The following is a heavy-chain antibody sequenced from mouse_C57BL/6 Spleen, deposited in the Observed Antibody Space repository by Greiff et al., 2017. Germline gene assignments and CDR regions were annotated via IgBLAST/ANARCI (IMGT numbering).Heavy chain of an antibody. Sequence: EVQLQQSGPELVKPGASVKIPCKASGYTFTDYNMDWVKQSHGKSLEWIGDINPNNGGTIYNQKFKGKATLTVDKSSSTAYMELRSLTSEDTAVYYCARARYGWLRQAMDYWGQGTSVTVSS. V-gene: IGHV1-18*01. CDR1: GYTFTDYN. J-gene: IGHJ4*01. D-gene: IGHD2-2*01. CDR2: INPNNGGT. CDR3: ARARYGWLRQAMDY.